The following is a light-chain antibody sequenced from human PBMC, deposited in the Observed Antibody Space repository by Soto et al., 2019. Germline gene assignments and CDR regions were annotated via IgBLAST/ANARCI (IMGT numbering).Light chain of an antibody. J-gene: IGKJ2*03. CDR3: QQYHNWYS. CDR2: DAS. Sequence: VMTQSPATLSVSPGERATLSCRASEGVSSHLAWYQQQPGQAPRLLMYDASTRATGIPARFSGSGSGTEFTLTISSLQSEDSAFYYCQQYHNWYSFGQGSKLEIK. CDR1: EGVSSH. V-gene: IGKV3-15*01.